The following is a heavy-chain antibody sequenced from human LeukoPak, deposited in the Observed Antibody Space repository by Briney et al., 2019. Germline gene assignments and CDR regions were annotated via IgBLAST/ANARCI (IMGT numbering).Heavy chain of an antibody. CDR1: GGAFRGFF. CDR2: INHSGST. Sequence: LGTPSPPPPVFGGAFRGFFWGWFPPPPGKGGGWIGEINHSGSTNYNPSLKSRVTILLDTSKNQFSLKLSSVTAADTAVYYCARGRTPFGEEDYWGQGSLVTVSS. CDR3: ARGRTPFGEEDY. J-gene: IGHJ4*02. D-gene: IGHD3-10*01. V-gene: IGHV4-34*01.